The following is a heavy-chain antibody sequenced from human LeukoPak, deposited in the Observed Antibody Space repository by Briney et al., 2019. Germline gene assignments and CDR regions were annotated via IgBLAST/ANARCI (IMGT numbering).Heavy chain of an antibody. D-gene: IGHD5-12*01. Sequence: GGSLRLSCAASGFTFSSYWMSWVRQAPGKGLEWVANIKQDGSEKYYVDSVKGRFTISRDNAKNSLYLQMNSLRAEDTAEYYCAREGVATIIHYYYYYGMDVWGQGTTVTVSS. CDR3: AREGVATIIHYYYYYGMDV. CDR1: GFTFSSYW. CDR2: IKQDGSEK. J-gene: IGHJ6*02. V-gene: IGHV3-7*01.